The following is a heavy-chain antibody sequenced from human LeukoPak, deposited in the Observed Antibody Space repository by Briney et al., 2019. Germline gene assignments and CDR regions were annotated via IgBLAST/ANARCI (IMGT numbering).Heavy chain of an antibody. Sequence: GASVKVSCKASGGTFSSYAISWVRQAPGQGLEWMGGIIPIFGTANYAQKFQGRVTITTDESTSTAYMELSSLRSEDTAVYYCARVAGDGYNWPHFDYWGQGTLVTVSS. D-gene: IGHD5-24*01. CDR3: ARVAGDGYNWPHFDY. V-gene: IGHV1-69*05. J-gene: IGHJ4*02. CDR1: GGTFSSYA. CDR2: IIPIFGTA.